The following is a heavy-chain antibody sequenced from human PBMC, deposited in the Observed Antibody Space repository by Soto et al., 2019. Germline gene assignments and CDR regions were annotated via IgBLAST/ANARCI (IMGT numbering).Heavy chain of an antibody. CDR3: ARAQKTGTTKGYFDY. CDR2: FYYSGST. Sequence: SETLSLTCTVSGGSISSGDYYWSWIRQPPGKGLEWIGYFYYSGSTYYNPSLKSRVTISVDTSKNQFSLKLSSVTAADTAAYYCARAQKTGTTKGYFDYWGQGTQVTVSS. CDR1: GGSISSGDYY. D-gene: IGHD1-1*01. V-gene: IGHV4-30-4*01. J-gene: IGHJ4*02.